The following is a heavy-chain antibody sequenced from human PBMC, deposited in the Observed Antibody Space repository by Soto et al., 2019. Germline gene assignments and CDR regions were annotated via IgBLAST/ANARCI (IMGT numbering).Heavy chain of an antibody. CDR2: IIPLFGKP. J-gene: IGHJ5*02. V-gene: IGHV1-69*13. CDR3: ALFESDDDVWGSFRS. CDR1: GGIFSNYG. D-gene: IGHD3-16*01. Sequence: GASVKVSCKASGGIFSNYGFSWVRQAPGQGLEWMGGIIPLFGKPSYARKFQGRLIISADASTNRAYLDLYSLTTEDAGIYYCALFESDDDVWGSFRSWGQGTPVTVSS.